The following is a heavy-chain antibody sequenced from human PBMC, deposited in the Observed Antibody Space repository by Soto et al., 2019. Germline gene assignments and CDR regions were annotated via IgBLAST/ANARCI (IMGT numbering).Heavy chain of an antibody. CDR2: ISAYNGNT. CDR1: GGTFSSYA. J-gene: IGHJ4*02. V-gene: IGHV1-18*01. Sequence: QVQLVQSGAEVKKPGSSVKVSCKASGGTFSSYAISWVRQAPGQGLEWMGWISAYNGNTNYAQKLQGRVTMTTDTSTSTAYMELRSLRSDDTAVYYCARDNMIVVAPDYWGKGTLVTVSS. D-gene: IGHD3-22*01. CDR3: ARDNMIVVAPDY.